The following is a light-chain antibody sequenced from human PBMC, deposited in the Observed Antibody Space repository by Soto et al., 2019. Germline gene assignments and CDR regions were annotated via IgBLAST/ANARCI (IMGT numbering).Light chain of an antibody. Sequence: EIMLTQPPATLSLSPGETATLSCSANQLISNYLDWYQQKPGQAPRLLIYDASNRATGIPARFSGSGSGTDFTLTISSLEPEDFAVYYCQQRGNWPLTFGGGTKVDIK. CDR2: DAS. V-gene: IGKV3-11*01. CDR3: QQRGNWPLT. J-gene: IGKJ4*01. CDR1: QLISNY.